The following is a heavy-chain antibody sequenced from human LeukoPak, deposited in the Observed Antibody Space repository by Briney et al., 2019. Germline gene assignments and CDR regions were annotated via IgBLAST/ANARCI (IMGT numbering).Heavy chain of an antibody. D-gene: IGHD1-26*01. J-gene: IGHJ4*02. Sequence: GGSLRLSCAASGFTFSSYSMNWVRQAPGKGLEWVSSTSSSSSYIYYADSVKGRFTISRDNAKNSLYLQVNSLRAEDMALYYCAKDGGSYVSYFDYWGQGTLVTVSS. CDR2: TSSSSSYI. CDR3: AKDGGSYVSYFDY. V-gene: IGHV3-21*04. CDR1: GFTFSSYS.